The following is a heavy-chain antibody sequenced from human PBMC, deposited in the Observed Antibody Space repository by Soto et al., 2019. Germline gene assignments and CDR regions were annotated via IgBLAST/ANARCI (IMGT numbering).Heavy chain of an antibody. D-gene: IGHD3-10*01. CDR1: GFTFSSYA. CDR2: ISGSGGST. CDR3: AKDRAPITMVRGVTFDY. Sequence: GGSLRLSCAASGFTFSSYAMSWVRQAPGKGLEWVSAISGSGGSTYYADSVKGRFTISRDNSKNTLYLQMNSLRAGDTAVYYCAKDRAPITMVRGVTFDYWGQGTLVTVSS. J-gene: IGHJ4*02. V-gene: IGHV3-23*01.